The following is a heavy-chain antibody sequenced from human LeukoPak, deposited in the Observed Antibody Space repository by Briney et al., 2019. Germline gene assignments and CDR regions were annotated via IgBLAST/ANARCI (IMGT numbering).Heavy chain of an antibody. Sequence: ASVKVSCKASGYTFTGYYMHWVRQAPGQGLEWMGRINPNSGGTNYAQKFQGRVTMARDTSISTAYMELSRLRSDDTAVYYCARAVVYYDSSGYYFDYWGQGTLVTVPS. J-gene: IGHJ4*02. V-gene: IGHV1-2*06. CDR1: GYTFTGYY. CDR2: INPNSGGT. D-gene: IGHD3-22*01. CDR3: ARAVVYYDSSGYYFDY.